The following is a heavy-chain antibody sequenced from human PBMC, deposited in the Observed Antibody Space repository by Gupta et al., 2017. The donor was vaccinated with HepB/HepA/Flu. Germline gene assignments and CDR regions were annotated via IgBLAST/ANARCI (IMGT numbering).Heavy chain of an antibody. CDR1: GYTFSSHG. V-gene: IGHV1-18*01. J-gene: IGHJ5*02. CDR3: ARDVGGSYNWNYQWFDP. D-gene: IGHD1-7*01. Sequence: QVVQSGAEGKEPGASVKVSCQTSGYTFSSHGISWVRQAPGQGLEWVAWINTYNGRTEYADKFQGRVTLTTDTPTSTAYMELNSLRSDDTGVYYCARDVGGSYNWNYQWFDPWGRGTLVTVSS. CDR2: INTYNGRT.